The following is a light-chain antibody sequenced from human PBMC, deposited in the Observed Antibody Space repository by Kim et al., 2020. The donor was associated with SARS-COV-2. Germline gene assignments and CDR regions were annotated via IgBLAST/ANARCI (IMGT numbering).Light chain of an antibody. CDR1: QNIGTW. V-gene: IGKV1-5*03. CDR3: QQYGSGSPWT. Sequence: GDRVKMTCRASQNIGTWLAWFQQKPGRASNLLIYKAAGLESGVPSRFSGSGSGTEFTRTISSLQPDDFATYYCQQYGSGSPWTFGRGTKVDIK. J-gene: IGKJ1*01. CDR2: KAA.